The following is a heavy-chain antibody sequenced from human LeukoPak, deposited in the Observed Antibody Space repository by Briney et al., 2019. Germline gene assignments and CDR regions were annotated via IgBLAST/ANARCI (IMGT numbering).Heavy chain of an antibody. J-gene: IGHJ4*02. Sequence: GGSLILSCAASGFTVSNNYMNWVRQAPGKGLEWVSVIYSGGDTYYADSVKGRFTISGDTSKNTLYLQMSSLRPEDTAVYYCARRGSSWYPFDCWGQGTLVTVSS. V-gene: IGHV3-53*01. CDR3: ARRGSSWYPFDC. CDR2: IYSGGDT. CDR1: GFTVSNNY. D-gene: IGHD6-13*01.